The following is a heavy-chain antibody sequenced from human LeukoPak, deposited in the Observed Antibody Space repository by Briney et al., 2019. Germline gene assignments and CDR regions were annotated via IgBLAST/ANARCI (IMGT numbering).Heavy chain of an antibody. V-gene: IGHV1-2*02. CDR1: GYTFTGYY. Sequence: GASVKVSCKASGYTFTGYYMHWVRQAPGQGLEWMGWINPNSGGTNYAQKFQGRVTMTRDTSISTAYMELGRLRSDDTAVYYCARRTSRYPYGDTIKGAFDIWGQGTMVTVSS. J-gene: IGHJ3*02. CDR3: ARRTSRYPYGDTIKGAFDI. CDR2: INPNSGGT. D-gene: IGHD4-17*01.